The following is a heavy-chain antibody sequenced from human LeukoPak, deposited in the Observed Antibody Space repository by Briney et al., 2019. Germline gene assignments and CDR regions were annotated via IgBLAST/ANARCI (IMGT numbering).Heavy chain of an antibody. CDR2: IGSSGSPT. CDR1: GFAFSSYN. Sequence: PGGSLRLSCAASGFAFSSYNMNWVRLAPGKGLEWISYIGSSGSPTHYADSVGGRFTISRDNAKNSLYLQMNSLRDEDTAVYFCARRPYSDTSGRLSDVWGQGTTVTVSS. V-gene: IGHV3-48*02. J-gene: IGHJ6*02. D-gene: IGHD3-22*01. CDR3: ARRPYSDTSGRLSDV.